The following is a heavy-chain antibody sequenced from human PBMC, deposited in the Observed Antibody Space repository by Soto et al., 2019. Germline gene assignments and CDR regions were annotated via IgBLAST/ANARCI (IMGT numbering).Heavy chain of an antibody. CDR1: GGSVTSGNYY. CDR3: ARGPVVTPFVDY. D-gene: IGHD2-21*02. CDR2: IYYSGST. Sequence: SETLSLTCTVSGGSVTSGNYYWSWIRQPPGKGLEWIGHIYYSGSTNYNPSLKSRVTISVGASKNQFSLKLSSVTAADTAIYYCARGPVVTPFVDYWGQGTLVTVSS. J-gene: IGHJ4*02. V-gene: IGHV4-61*01.